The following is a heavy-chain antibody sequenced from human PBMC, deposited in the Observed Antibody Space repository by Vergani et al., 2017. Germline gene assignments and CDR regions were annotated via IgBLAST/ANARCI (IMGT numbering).Heavy chain of an antibody. Sequence: QVQLQESGPGLVKPSQTLSLTCTVSGGSISSGGYYWSWIRQHPGKGLEWIGYIYYSGSTYYNPSLKSRVTISVDTSKNQFSLKLSSVTAAATAVDYCARVRCSGGSCYPRFDYWGQGTLVTVSS. D-gene: IGHD2-15*01. J-gene: IGHJ4*02. CDR3: ARVRCSGGSCYPRFDY. CDR1: GGSISSGGYY. CDR2: IYYSGST. V-gene: IGHV4-31*03.